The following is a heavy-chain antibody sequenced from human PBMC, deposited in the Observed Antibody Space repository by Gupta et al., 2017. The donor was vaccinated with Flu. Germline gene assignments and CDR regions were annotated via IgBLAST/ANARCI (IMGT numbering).Heavy chain of an antibody. CDR3: ARVDIKRGWFDP. J-gene: IGHJ5*02. CDR2: IYNNETT. D-gene: IGHD2-2*03. V-gene: IGHV4-4*07. Sequence: WIRQPAGKGLEWIGRIYNNETTNYNPSLKSRVTMSVDTSKNQFSLKMTSVTAADTAVYYGARVDIKRGWFDPWGQGTLVIVSS.